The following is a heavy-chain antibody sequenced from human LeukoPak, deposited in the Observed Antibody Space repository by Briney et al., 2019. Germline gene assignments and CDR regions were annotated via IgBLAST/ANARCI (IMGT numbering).Heavy chain of an antibody. J-gene: IGHJ4*02. Sequence: ASVKVSCKASGYTFTIYYMHWVRQAPGQGLEWMGIINPSGGSTTSSHKFQGRVAMTRDTSTNTVYMELSSLRSEDTAVYYCARDSSSNSVDYWGQGTLVTVSS. V-gene: IGHV1-46*01. CDR1: GYTFTIYY. D-gene: IGHD6-13*01. CDR2: INPSGGST. CDR3: ARDSSSNSVDY.